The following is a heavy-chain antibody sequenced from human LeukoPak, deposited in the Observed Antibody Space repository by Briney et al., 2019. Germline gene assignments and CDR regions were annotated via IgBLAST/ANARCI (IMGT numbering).Heavy chain of an antibody. CDR2: IKSKTDGGTT. CDR1: GFTFSNAW. J-gene: IGHJ4*02. D-gene: IGHD3-10*01. Sequence: GGSLRLSCAASGFTFSNAWMSWVRQAPGKGLEWVGRIKSKTDGGTTDYAAPVKGRFTISRDDSKNTLYLQMNSLKTEDTAVYYCITDPGVSITMVRGVIILDYWGQGTLVTVSS. V-gene: IGHV3-15*01. CDR3: ITDPGVSITMVRGVIILDY.